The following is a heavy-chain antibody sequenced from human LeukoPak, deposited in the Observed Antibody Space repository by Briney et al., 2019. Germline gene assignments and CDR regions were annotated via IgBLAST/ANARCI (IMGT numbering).Heavy chain of an antibody. J-gene: IGHJ3*02. CDR2: IYQSGST. CDR3: ARAPVTMIVVVTQFDI. Sequence: PSQTLSLTCAVSGGSISSGGYSWSWIRQPPGKGLEWIGYIYQSGSTYYNPSLKSRVTISVDRSKNQFSLKLSSVTAADTAVYYCARAPVTMIVVVTQFDIWAKGQWSPSLQ. D-gene: IGHD3-22*01. CDR1: GGSISSGGYS. V-gene: IGHV4-30-2*01.